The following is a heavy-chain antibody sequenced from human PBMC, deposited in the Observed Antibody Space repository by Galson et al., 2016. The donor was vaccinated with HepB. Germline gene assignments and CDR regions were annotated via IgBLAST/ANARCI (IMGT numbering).Heavy chain of an antibody. Sequence: WVRQAPGKGLEWVSGISWNSGSIGYADSVKGRFTISRDNAKNSLYLHMNSLRAEDTALYYCAKDIQPYGSGSSPGHWGQGTLVTVSS. CDR2: ISWNSGSI. V-gene: IGHV3-9*01. J-gene: IGHJ4*02. D-gene: IGHD3-10*01. CDR3: AKDIQPYGSGSSPGH.